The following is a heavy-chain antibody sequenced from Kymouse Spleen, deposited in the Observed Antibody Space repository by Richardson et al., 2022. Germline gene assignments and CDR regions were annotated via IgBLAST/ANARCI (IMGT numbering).Heavy chain of an antibody. CDR3: ARDFTMVRGYYFDY. CDR1: GFTFSSYG. D-gene: IGHD3-10*01. V-gene: IGHV3-33*01. Sequence: QVQLVESGGGVVQPGRSLRLSCAASGFTFSSYGMHWVRQAPGKGLEWVAVIWYDGSNKYYADSVKGRFTISRDNSKNTLYLQMNSLRAEDTAVYYCARDFTMVRGYYFDYWGQGTLVTVSS. J-gene: IGHJ4*02. CDR2: IWYDGSNK.